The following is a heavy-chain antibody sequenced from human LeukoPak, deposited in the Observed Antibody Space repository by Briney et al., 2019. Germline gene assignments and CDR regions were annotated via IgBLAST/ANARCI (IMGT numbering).Heavy chain of an antibody. CDR2: IYYSGST. D-gene: IGHD1-26*01. Sequence: SETLSLTCTVSGGSISSYYWSWIRQPPGKGLEWIGYIYYSGSTNYNPSLKSRVTISVDTSKNQFSLKLTSVTAADTAVYYCVRDRDSGTYYYYYGMDVWGQGTTVTVSS. J-gene: IGHJ6*02. V-gene: IGHV4-59*01. CDR1: GGSISSYY. CDR3: VRDRDSGTYYYYYGMDV.